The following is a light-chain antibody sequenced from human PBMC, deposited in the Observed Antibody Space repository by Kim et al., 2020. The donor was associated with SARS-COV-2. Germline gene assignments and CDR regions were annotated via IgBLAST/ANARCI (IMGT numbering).Light chain of an antibody. J-gene: IGKJ1*01. CDR3: QQYGSSPQT. CDR1: QSVTSSY. CDR2: AAS. Sequence: EIVLTQSPGTLSLSPGERATLSCRASQSVTSSYLAWYQQKAGQPPRLLIFAASIRAANIPDRFSGSGSGTDFTLTINRLEPEDFAEYYCQQYGSSPQTFGQGTKVEI. V-gene: IGKV3-20*01.